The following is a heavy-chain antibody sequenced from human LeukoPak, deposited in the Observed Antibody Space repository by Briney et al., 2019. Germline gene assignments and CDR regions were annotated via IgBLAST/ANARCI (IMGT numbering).Heavy chain of an antibody. D-gene: IGHD2-21*01. J-gene: IGHJ3*02. CDR1: GYSISGGYY. V-gene: IGHV4-38-2*01. CDR3: ARVCGGDCLNAFDM. Sequence: SETLSLTCAVSGYSISGGYYWGWIRQSPEKGLEWIGGMYHSGSTYYNPSLKSRVTISVDTSKNQFSLKLSSVTAADTAVYYCARVCGGDCLNAFDMWGQGTMVTVSS. CDR2: MYHSGST.